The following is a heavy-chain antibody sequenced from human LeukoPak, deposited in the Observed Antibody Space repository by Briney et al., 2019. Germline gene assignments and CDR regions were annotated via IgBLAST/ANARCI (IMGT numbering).Heavy chain of an antibody. CDR1: GGSVSSGGYY. CDR2: IYYSGTT. D-gene: IGHD3-22*01. Sequence: PSETLSLTCTVSGGSVSSGGYYWSWIRQHPGRVLEWIGYIYYSGTTYYNPSLESRVAISVDTSKNQFSLKLNSVTAADTAVYYCARGGYDSSGYSVYYFDYWGQGTLVTVSS. V-gene: IGHV4-31*03. CDR3: ARGGYDSSGYSVYYFDY. J-gene: IGHJ4*02.